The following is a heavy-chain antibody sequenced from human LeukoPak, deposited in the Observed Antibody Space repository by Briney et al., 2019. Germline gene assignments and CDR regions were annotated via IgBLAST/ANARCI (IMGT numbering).Heavy chain of an antibody. V-gene: IGHV3-66*01. CDR1: GFTVSSNY. Sequence: GGSLRLSCAASGFTVSSNYMNWVRQVPGKGLEWVSLIYSDGSTYYADSVKGRFTISRDNSKNTLYLQMNSLRAEDTAVYYCARDLGYCSGSTCYVGYFDYWGQGTQVTVSS. CDR3: ARDLGYCSGSTCYVGYFDY. CDR2: IYSDGST. D-gene: IGHD2-15*01. J-gene: IGHJ4*02.